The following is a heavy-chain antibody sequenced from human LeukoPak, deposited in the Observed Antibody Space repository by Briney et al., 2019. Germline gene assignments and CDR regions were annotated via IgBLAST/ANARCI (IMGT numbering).Heavy chain of an antibody. CDR1: GCTFTSYG. CDR3: ARVGQYDYVWGSYRYKRGHFDY. J-gene: IGHJ4*02. D-gene: IGHD3-16*02. V-gene: IGHV1-18*01. CDR2: ISAYNGNT. Sequence: ASVKVSCKASGCTFTSYGINWVRQAPGQGLEWMGWISAYNGNTKYAQKLQDRVTMTTDTSTSTAYMELRSLRSDDTAVYYCARVGQYDYVWGSYRYKRGHFDYWGQGTLVTVSS.